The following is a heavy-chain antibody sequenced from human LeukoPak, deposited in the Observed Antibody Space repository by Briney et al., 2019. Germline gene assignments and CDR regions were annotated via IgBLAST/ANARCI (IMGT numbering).Heavy chain of an antibody. CDR2: FHPEDNVT. D-gene: IGHD3-9*01. CDR1: GYTLTELS. CDR3: ATDRLSYDILTGYNSRPSWDAFDI. Sequence: ASVKVSCKVSGYTLTELSMHWVRQAPGKGLEWMGGFHPEDNVTINAQSFQGRVTMTEDTSTNTAYMELNSLRSEDTAVYYCATDRLSYDILTGYNSRPSWDAFDIWGQGTMVTVSS. V-gene: IGHV1-24*01. J-gene: IGHJ3*02.